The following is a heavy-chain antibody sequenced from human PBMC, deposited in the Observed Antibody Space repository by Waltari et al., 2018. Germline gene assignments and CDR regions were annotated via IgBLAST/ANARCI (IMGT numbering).Heavy chain of an antibody. CDR2: IYYSGST. D-gene: IGHD3-3*01. J-gene: IGHJ4*02. Sequence: QLQLQESGPGLVKPSETLSLTCTVSGGSISSSSYYWGWIRQPPGKGLEWIGSIYYSGSTYYNPSLKSRVTISVDTSKNQCSLKLSSVTAADTAVYYCASPEVHYDFWSGLFDYWGQGTLVTVSS. V-gene: IGHV4-39*07. CDR1: GGSISSSSYY. CDR3: ASPEVHYDFWSGLFDY.